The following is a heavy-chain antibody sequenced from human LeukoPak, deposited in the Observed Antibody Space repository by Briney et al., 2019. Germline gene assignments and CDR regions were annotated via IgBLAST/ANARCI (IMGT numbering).Heavy chain of an antibody. CDR3: GKEGGA. CDR2: IGGRGGST. D-gene: IGHD3-16*01. Sequence: PGGSLRLSCAASGFTFKNYAMSWVRQAPGKGPEWVSAIGGRGGSTYYADSLGGRFTISRDNSKDMVYLQMNSLKVEDTATYYCGKEGGAWGQGTKVTVSS. V-gene: IGHV3-23*01. CDR1: GFTFKNYA. J-gene: IGHJ5*02.